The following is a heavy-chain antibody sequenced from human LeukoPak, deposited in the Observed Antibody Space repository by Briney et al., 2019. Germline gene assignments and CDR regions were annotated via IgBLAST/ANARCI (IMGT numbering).Heavy chain of an antibody. D-gene: IGHD3-16*01. CDR2: IKSKTDGGTT. J-gene: IGHJ4*02. CDR1: GFAVSSTY. Sequence: PGGSLRLSCIASGFAVSSTYMSWVRQAPGRGLEWVGRIKSKTDGGTTDYAAPVKGRFTISRDDSKNTLYLQTNSLKTEDTAVYYCTTELWRVFYWGQGTLVTVSS. CDR3: TTELWRVFY. V-gene: IGHV3-15*01.